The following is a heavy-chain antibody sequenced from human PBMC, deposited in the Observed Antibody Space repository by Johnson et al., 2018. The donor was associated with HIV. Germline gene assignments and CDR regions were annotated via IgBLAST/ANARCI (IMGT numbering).Heavy chain of an antibody. CDR3: AIGRGEFPRHAFDI. D-gene: IGHD3-10*01. CDR1: GFTFSNYP. Sequence: VQLVESGGGVVRPGRSLRLSCAASGFTFSNYPMHWVRQTPGKGLEWVAVISFDGSNKYYADSVKGRFTTSRDNSKNTVYLQMNSLRAEDTAVYYCAIGRGEFPRHAFDIWGQGTMVTVSS. CDR2: ISFDGSNK. V-gene: IGHV3-30*14. J-gene: IGHJ3*02.